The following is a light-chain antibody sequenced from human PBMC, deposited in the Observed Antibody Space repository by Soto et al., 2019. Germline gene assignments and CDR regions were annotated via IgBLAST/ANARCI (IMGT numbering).Light chain of an antibody. Sequence: EIVLTQSPGSLSLSPGEGATLFCRASQSVSSNFFAWHQQKPGQAPRLLINGASSRATGIPDRFRGSGSRTDFTRTISRLETEDFAVYCCQQYASFVPFGQGPKVEIK. CDR1: QSVSSNF. CDR3: QQYASFVP. CDR2: GAS. J-gene: IGKJ1*01. V-gene: IGKV3-20*01.